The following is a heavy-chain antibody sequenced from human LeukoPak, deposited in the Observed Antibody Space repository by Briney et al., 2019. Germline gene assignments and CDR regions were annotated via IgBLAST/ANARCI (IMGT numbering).Heavy chain of an antibody. J-gene: IGHJ6*04. Sequence: GGSLRHSCAASGFTFSSYGMHWVRQAPGKGLEWVAVIWYDGSNKYYADSVKGRFTISRDNSKNTLYLQMNSLRAEDTAVYYCARDVVRGVIYYYYGMDVWGKGTTVTVSS. CDR1: GFTFSSYG. D-gene: IGHD3-10*01. CDR3: ARDVVRGVIYYYYGMDV. V-gene: IGHV3-33*01. CDR2: IWYDGSNK.